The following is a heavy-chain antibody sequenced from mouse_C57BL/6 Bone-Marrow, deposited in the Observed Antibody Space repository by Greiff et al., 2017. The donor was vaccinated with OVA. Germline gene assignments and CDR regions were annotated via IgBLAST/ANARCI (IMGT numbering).Heavy chain of an antibody. D-gene: IGHD1-1*01. CDR2: IYPRSGNT. CDR3: ARWYYYYGSFAWFAY. CDR1: GYTFTSYG. V-gene: IGHV1-81*01. J-gene: IGHJ3*01. Sequence: QVQLQQSGAELARPGASVKLSCKASGYTFTSYGISWVKQRTGQGLEWIGEIYPRSGNTYYNEKFKGKATLTADKSSSTAYMELRSLTSEDSAVYFCARWYYYYGSFAWFAYWGQGTLVTVSA.